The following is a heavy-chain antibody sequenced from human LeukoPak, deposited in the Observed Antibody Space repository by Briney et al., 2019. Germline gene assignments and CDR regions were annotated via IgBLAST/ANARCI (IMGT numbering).Heavy chain of an antibody. J-gene: IGHJ5*02. CDR1: GYTFTTYH. CDR2: LNPDSGKT. CDR3: ARTLGPYYYDPSGYP. Sequence: ASVRVSCKASGYTFTTYHINWVRQASGRGLEWMGWLNPDSGKTGYAQKFQGRVTMTRDTSINTAYMDLSSLTSEDTAVYFCARTLGPYYYDPSGYPWGQGTLVIVSS. D-gene: IGHD3-22*01. V-gene: IGHV1-8*01.